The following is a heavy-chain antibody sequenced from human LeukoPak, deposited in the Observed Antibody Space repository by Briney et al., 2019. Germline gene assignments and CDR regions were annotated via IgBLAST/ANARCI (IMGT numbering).Heavy chain of an antibody. CDR1: GYSFTSYW. D-gene: IGHD6-19*01. V-gene: IGHV5-51*01. CDR3: ARRGIAVAAHPDY. CDR2: IYPGDSDT. J-gene: IGHJ4*02. Sequence: GESLQISFKGSGYSFTSYWIGWVRPMPGKGLEWMGIIYPGDSDTRYSPSFQGQVTISADKSISTAYLQWSSLKASDTAMYYCARRGIAVAAHPDYWGQGTLVTVSS.